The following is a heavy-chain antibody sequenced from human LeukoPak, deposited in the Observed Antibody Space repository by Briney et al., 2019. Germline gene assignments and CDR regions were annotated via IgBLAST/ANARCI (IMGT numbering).Heavy chain of an antibody. CDR3: ARVFSTGPSGYFDY. Sequence: ASVKVSCKASGYTFTSYGISWVRQAPGQGLEWMGWISAYNGNTNYAQKLQGRVTMTTDTSTSTAYMELRSLRSDDTAVYYCARVFSTGPSGYFDYWSQGTLVTVSS. CDR1: GYTFTSYG. CDR2: ISAYNGNT. V-gene: IGHV1-18*01. D-gene: IGHD1-1*01. J-gene: IGHJ4*02.